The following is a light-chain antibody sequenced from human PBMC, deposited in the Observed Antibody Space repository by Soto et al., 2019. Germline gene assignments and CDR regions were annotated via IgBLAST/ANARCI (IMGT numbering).Light chain of an antibody. CDR3: NSYTSSSTPV. CDR1: SSDVGGYNY. J-gene: IGLJ2*01. Sequence: QSVLSQPASVSGSPGQSITISCTGTSSDVGGYNYVSWYQHHPGKAPKLVIYDVTNRPSGVSDRFSGSKSGNTASLTISGXQAEDEADYYCNSYTSSSTPVFGGGTKLTV. V-gene: IGLV2-14*03. CDR2: DVT.